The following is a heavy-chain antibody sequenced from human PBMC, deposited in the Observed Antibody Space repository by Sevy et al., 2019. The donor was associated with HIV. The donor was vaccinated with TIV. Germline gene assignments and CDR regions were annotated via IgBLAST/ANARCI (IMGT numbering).Heavy chain of an antibody. CDR2: VYYTGGT. Sequence: SETLSLTCTVSGGSINSDHWNWIRQPPGKGLEWIGYVYYTGGTNYNPSLKNRFTISVDRTKNQFSLKLTSVTAADTDVYYCARRNDFDIWGQGTMVTVSS. V-gene: IGHV4-59*08. CDR1: GGSINSDH. CDR3: ARRNDFDI. J-gene: IGHJ3*02.